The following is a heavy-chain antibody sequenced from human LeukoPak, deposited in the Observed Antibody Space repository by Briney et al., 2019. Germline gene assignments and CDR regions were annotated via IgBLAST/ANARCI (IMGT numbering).Heavy chain of an antibody. J-gene: IGHJ4*02. D-gene: IGHD2-15*01. V-gene: IGHV3-48*03. CDR3: AREDCSGGSCHFDY. CDR1: GFTFSSYE. CDR2: ISSSGSTI. Sequence: GGSLRLSCVASGFTFSSYEMNWVRQAPGKGLEWVSYISSSGSTIYYADSVKGRFTISRDNAKNSLYLQMNSLRAEDTAVYYCAREDCSGGSCHFDYWGQGTLVTVSS.